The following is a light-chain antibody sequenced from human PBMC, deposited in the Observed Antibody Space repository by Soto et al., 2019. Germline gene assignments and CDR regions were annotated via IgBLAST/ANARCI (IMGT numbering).Light chain of an antibody. Sequence: EIVMTQSPATLSVSPGEKATLSCRASQTVSNNLAWYQQKPGQAPRLLIYFASTRATGIPARFSGSGSGTEFTLTSVSLQSGDFAVYYCRQYNKWPRTFGGGTKVETK. CDR2: FAS. J-gene: IGKJ4*01. CDR3: RQYNKWPRT. CDR1: QTVSNN. V-gene: IGKV3-15*01.